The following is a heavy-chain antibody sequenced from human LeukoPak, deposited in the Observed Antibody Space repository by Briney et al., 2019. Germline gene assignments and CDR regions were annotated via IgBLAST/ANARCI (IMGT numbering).Heavy chain of an antibody. CDR2: ISDDGSNK. CDR3: ARQKYLRGPDVEYFDY. V-gene: IGHV3-30*03. CDR1: GSTFRSYG. Sequence: GGSLRLPCVASGSTFRSYGMHWVRQAPGKGLEWVAIISDDGSNKYYTDSVKGRFTISRDNSKNTLYLQMNSLRAEDTAVYYCARQKYLRGPDVEYFDYWGQGTLVTVSS. D-gene: IGHD5/OR15-5a*01. J-gene: IGHJ4*02.